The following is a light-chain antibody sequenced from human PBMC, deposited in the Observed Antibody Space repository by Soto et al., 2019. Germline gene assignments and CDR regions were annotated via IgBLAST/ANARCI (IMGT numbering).Light chain of an antibody. Sequence: DIVMTQSPDSLAVSLGERATINCKSSQSVLLSSNNKNYLAWYQQKPGQPPKLLIYWASNRESGVPDRFSGSGSGTDCTLAISSPQAEDVAVDYFQQSYSTPVTFGGGTKVQIK. CDR3: QQSYSTPVT. V-gene: IGKV4-1*01. J-gene: IGKJ4*01. CDR1: QSVLLSSNNKNY. CDR2: WAS.